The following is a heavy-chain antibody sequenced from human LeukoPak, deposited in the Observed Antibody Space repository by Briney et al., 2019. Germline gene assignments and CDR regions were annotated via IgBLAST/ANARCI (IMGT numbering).Heavy chain of an antibody. CDR3: ASCLTYYDFWSGYCLPLYYFDY. CDR2: IYTSGST. Sequence: SETLSLTCTVSGGSISSYYWSWIRQPAGKGLEWIGRIYTSGSTNYNPSLKSRVTMSVDTSKNQFSLKLSSVTAADTAVYYCASCLTYYDFWSGYCLPLYYFDYWGQGTLVTVSS. J-gene: IGHJ4*02. V-gene: IGHV4-4*07. D-gene: IGHD3-3*01. CDR1: GGSISSYY.